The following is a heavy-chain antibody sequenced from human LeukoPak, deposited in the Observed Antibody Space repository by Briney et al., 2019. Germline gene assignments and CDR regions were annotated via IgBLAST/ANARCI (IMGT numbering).Heavy chain of an antibody. CDR1: GYTFTGYY. V-gene: IGHV1-2*02. D-gene: IGHD5-24*01. CDR2: INPNSGGT. Sequence: ASVKVSCKASGYTFTGYYMHWVRQAPGQGLEWMGWINPNSGGTNYAQKFQGRVTMTRDTSISTAYMELSRLRSDDTAVYYCARDSTEGDGYNYYYYYMDVWGKGTTVTVSS. J-gene: IGHJ6*03. CDR3: ARDSTEGDGYNYYYYYMDV.